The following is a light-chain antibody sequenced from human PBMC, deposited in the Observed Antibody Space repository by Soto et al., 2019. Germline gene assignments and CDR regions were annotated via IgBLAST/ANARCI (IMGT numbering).Light chain of an antibody. J-gene: IGLJ1*01. V-gene: IGLV1-44*01. CDR1: RSNIGSNT. Sequence: QSVLTQPPSASGTPGQRVTISCSGSRSNIGSNTVNWYQQLPGTAPKLLIYRNNQRPSGVPDRFSGSKSGTSASLAISGLRSDDEADYFCATWDDSLNGFYVFGTGTKVTVL. CDR3: ATWDDSLNGFYV. CDR2: RNN.